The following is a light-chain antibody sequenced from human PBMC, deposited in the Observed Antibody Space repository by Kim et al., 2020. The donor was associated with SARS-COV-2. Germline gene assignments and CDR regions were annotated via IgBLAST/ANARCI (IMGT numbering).Light chain of an antibody. J-gene: IGKJ1*01. CDR1: QSISRH. CDR3: QQSYSTLWT. Sequence: DIQVPQSPSSLSASVGDRVTITCRASQSISRHLNWYQQKPGKAPKLLIYGASSLQSGVPSRFSGSGSGTDFTLTISTLQPEDFATYYCQQSYSTLWTFGQGTKVDIK. CDR2: GAS. V-gene: IGKV1-39*01.